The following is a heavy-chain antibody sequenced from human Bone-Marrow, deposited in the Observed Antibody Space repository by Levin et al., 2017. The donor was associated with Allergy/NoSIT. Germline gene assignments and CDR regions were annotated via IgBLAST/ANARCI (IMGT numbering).Heavy chain of an antibody. D-gene: IGHD4-17*01. CDR3: ARDHGDSCDAFAI. V-gene: IGHV4-61*01. CDR2: VSYRGST. CDR1: GGSVRSENYY. J-gene: IGHJ3*02. Sequence: PGGSLRLSCSVSGGSVRSENYYWSWIRQPPGKPLEWIGYVSYRGSTTYSPSLESRVTISLGTSENQFSLRLSSLTAADTAVYYCARDHGDSCDAFAIWGQGTMVTVSS.